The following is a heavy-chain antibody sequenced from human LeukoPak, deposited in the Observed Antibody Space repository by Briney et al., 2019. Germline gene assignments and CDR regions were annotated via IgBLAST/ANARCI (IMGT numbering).Heavy chain of an antibody. CDR3: ARRYSNYFFDY. Sequence: SETLSLTCAVSGYSITSGYYWAWIRQPPGKGLEWIGNIYHSGSSYYNASLKSRVTISVDTSKNQFSLKLSSVTAADTAVYYCARRYSNYFFDYWGQGTLVTVSS. CDR2: IYHSGSS. J-gene: IGHJ4*02. D-gene: IGHD4-11*01. CDR1: GYSITSGYY. V-gene: IGHV4-38-2*01.